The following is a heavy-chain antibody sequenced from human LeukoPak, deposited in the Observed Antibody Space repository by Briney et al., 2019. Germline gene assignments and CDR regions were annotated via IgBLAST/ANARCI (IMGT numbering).Heavy chain of an antibody. CDR1: GFTFSSYW. Sequence: GGSLRLSCAASGFTFSSYWMRWVRQAPGKGLEWVASIKQDGSEKYYVDSVKGRFTISRDNAKNSLYLQMNSLRAEDTAVYYCARSYYYDSSGYSPLGYWGQGTLVTVSS. V-gene: IGHV3-7*01. D-gene: IGHD3-22*01. J-gene: IGHJ4*02. CDR3: ARSYYYDSSGYSPLGY. CDR2: IKQDGSEK.